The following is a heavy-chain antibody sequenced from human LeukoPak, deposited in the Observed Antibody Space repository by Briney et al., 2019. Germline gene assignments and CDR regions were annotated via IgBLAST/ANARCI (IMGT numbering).Heavy chain of an antibody. CDR3: ARRQQIGDYYDSDGNYYEHAVDI. CDR2: SCYSGST. J-gene: IGHJ3*02. V-gene: IGHV4-39*01. D-gene: IGHD3-22*01. CDR1: GGPVNSSSDC. Sequence: PSVTLSLTCTVSGGPVNSSSDCWGRIRQPPRKVLEWIGTSCYSGSTYYNPSLKSRVTISVDTSRNQVSQKLRSATAEDTAMYFCARRQQIGDYYDSDGNYYEHAVDIWGQGTMVTVSS.